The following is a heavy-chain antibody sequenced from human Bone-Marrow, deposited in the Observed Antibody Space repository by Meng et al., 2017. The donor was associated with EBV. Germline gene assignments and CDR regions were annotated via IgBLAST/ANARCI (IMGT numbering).Heavy chain of an antibody. CDR2: IDHSGNT. Sequence: QVQLWQWGAGLLMPAETLSPLCVVYGGSFSRYHWSWFRQPPGKGLEWIGEIDHSGNTNNNPSLKSRVTISVDTSKNQFSLKLRSVTAADTAVYFCARRSPTGTFDYWGQGTLVTVSS. V-gene: IGHV4-34*01. CDR3: ARRSPTGTFDY. D-gene: IGHD1/OR15-1a*01. J-gene: IGHJ4*02. CDR1: GGSFSRYH.